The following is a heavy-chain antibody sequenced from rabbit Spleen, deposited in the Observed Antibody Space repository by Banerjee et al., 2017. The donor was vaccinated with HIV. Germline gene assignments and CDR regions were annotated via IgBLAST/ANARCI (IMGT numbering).Heavy chain of an antibody. V-gene: IGHV1S45*01. CDR1: GFSFSSSYW. CDR3: ARDSAGREDFNL. J-gene: IGHJ4*01. Sequence: EQLEESGGGLVKPGASLTLTCTASGFSFSSSYWICWVRQAPGKGLEWIGCIYAGGSGSTYYASWAKGRFTISKTSSTTVTLQMTSLTAADTATYFCARDSAGREDFNLWGPGTLVTVS. CDR2: IYAGGSGST. D-gene: IGHD4-2*01.